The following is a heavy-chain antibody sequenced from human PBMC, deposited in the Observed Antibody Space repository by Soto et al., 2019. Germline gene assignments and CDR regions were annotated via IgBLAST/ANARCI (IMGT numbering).Heavy chain of an antibody. CDR1: GYTFSSYY. Sequence: GASVKVSCKASGYTFSSYYMHWVRQAPGQGLEWMGWINPNSGGTNYAQKFQDWVTMTRDTSISTAYMELSSLRSEDTAVYYCARAGVGYDSSGSPFSNFDYWGQGTLVTVPQ. CDR3: ARAGVGYDSSGSPFSNFDY. J-gene: IGHJ4*02. V-gene: IGHV1-2*04. D-gene: IGHD3-22*01. CDR2: INPNSGGT.